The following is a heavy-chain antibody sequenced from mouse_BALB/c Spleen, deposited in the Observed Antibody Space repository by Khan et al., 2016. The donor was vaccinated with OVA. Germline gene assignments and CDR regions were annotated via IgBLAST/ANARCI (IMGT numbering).Heavy chain of an antibody. CDR2: INYSGST. CDR1: GYSITSDYA. Sequence: VQLKQSGPGLVKPSQSLSLTCTVTGYSITSDYAWNWIRQFPGNRLEWMGYINYSGSTSKKPSLKSRISITRDTSKNQIFLQLNSVTTEDTAKYYGVRGGSYWGQGTLVTVSA. J-gene: IGHJ3*01. V-gene: IGHV3-2*02. CDR3: VRGGSY.